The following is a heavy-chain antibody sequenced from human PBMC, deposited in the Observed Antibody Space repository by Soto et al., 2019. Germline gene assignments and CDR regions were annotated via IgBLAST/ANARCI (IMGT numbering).Heavy chain of an antibody. CDR3: ARRGARVATILGAFDI. CDR1: GWSFSGYY. D-gene: IGHD5-12*01. CDR2: INHSGST. V-gene: IGHV4-34*01. J-gene: IGHJ3*02. Sequence: PSETLSLTCAVYGWSFSGYYWSWIRQPPGKGLEWIGEINHSGSTNYNPSLKSRVTISVDTSKNQFSLKLSSVTAADTAVYYCARRGARVATILGAFDIWGQGTMVTVSS.